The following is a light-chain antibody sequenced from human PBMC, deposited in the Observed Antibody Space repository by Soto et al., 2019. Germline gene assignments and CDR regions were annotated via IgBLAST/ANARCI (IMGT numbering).Light chain of an antibody. CDR2: AAS. CDR3: EQSYTNPPEYT. V-gene: IGKV1-39*01. CDR1: QSISSY. Sequence: DIQMTQSPSSLSASVGDRVTITCRASQSISSYLNWYQQKPGKAPKLLIYAASTLQSGVPSRFSGSGTATDVTLTISSLQPEESATYFCEQSYTNPPEYTFGQGTKLEIK. J-gene: IGKJ2*01.